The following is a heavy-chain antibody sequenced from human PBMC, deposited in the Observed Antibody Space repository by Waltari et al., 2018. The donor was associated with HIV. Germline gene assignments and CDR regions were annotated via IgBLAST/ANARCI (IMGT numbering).Heavy chain of an antibody. J-gene: IGHJ2*01. D-gene: IGHD2-21*02. CDR3: ARAGGYIVVVTAPDWYFDL. CDR2: INHSGST. V-gene: IGHV4-34*01. CDR1: GGSFSGYY. Sequence: QVQLQQWGAGLLKPSETLSLTCAVYGGSFSGYYWSWIRQPPGTGLEWIGEINHSGSTNYNPSLKSRVTISVETSKNQFSLKLSSVTAADTAVYYCARAGGYIVVVTAPDWYFDLWGRGTLVTVSS.